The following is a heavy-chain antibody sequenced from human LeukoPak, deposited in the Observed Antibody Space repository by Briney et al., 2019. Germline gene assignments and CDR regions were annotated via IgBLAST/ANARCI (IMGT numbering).Heavy chain of an antibody. CDR3: ARVGTTVTLEPCDM. D-gene: IGHD4-17*01. J-gene: IGHJ3*02. Sequence: SQTLSLTCAFSGDSLFGNSAASGCIRQSPSRGLEWLGRTYYRSKWYNDYAVSVKSRITINPDTSKNQFSLQLNSVTPEDTAVYYCARVGTTVTLEPCDMRGQGTMVTVSS. CDR1: GDSLFGNSAA. V-gene: IGHV6-1*01. CDR2: TYYRSKWYN.